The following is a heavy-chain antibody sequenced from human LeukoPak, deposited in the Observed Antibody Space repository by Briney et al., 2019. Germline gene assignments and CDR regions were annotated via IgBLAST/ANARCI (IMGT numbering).Heavy chain of an antibody. V-gene: IGHV1-69*04. J-gene: IGHJ4*02. Sequence: SVKVSCTAPGGTFSSYAISWVRQAPGQGLEWMGRIIPIFGIANYAQKFQGRVTITADKSTSTAYMELSSLRSEDKAVYYCAREGYCSSTSCPFDYWGQGTLVTVSS. CDR1: GGTFSSYA. CDR2: IIPIFGIA. D-gene: IGHD2-2*01. CDR3: AREGYCSSTSCPFDY.